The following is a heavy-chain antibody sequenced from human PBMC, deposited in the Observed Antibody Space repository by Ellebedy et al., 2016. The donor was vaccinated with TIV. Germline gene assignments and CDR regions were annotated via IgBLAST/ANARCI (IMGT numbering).Heavy chain of an antibody. CDR1: GFTFSSYW. CDR2: ISSDGSST. D-gene: IGHD6-19*01. Sequence: GESLKISCAASGFTFSSYWMHWVRQAPGKGLVWVSRISSDGSSTSYADSVKGRFTISRDNAKNTLYLQMNSLRAEDTAVYYCARVGQWLLPNWGQGTLVTVSS. CDR3: ARVGQWLLPN. V-gene: IGHV3-74*01. J-gene: IGHJ4*02.